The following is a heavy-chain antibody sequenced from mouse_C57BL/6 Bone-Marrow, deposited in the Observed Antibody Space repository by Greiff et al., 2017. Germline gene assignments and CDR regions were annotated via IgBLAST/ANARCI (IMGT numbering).Heavy chain of an antibody. CDR1: GFSLTSYG. CDR2: LWSGGST. V-gene: IGHV2-2*01. J-gene: IGHJ2*01. CDR3: DY. Sequence: VKLMESGPGLVQPSQSLSIPCTVSGFSLTSYGVHWVRQSPGKGLEWLGVLWSGGSTDYNAACISRLIISQDNSKSQVFFKMNSLQADDTAERHFDYGGQGTTLTVSS.